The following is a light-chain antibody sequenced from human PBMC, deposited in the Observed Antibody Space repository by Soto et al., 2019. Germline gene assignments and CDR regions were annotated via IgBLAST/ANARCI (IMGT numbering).Light chain of an antibody. Sequence: EMVLTQAPDTLSLSPGERATLSCRASRSFASSYLGWYQQKPGQAPRLLIYAASSRATGIPDRFSGSASGTDFTRTINRLEPEYSAVYYFPQYGASPAYTCDQGNKLEIK. CDR1: RSFASSY. J-gene: IGKJ2*01. CDR3: PQYGASPAYT. CDR2: AAS. V-gene: IGKV3-20*01.